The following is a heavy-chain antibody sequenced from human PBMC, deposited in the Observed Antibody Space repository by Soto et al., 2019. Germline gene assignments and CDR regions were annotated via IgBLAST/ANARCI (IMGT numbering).Heavy chain of an antibody. CDR1: GFIFATYT. V-gene: IGHV3-21*02. D-gene: IGHD4-4*01. Sequence: VPLVESGGGLVKPGRSLRLSCAASGFIFATYTINWVRQAPGKGLEWVSSITGSGIYTRYADSVKGRFTISRDNAKTSLYLQIKSLRAEDTAVYYCVKDGISNYSGNFDYWGQGTLVTVSS. CDR3: VKDGISNYSGNFDY. J-gene: IGHJ4*02. CDR2: ITGSGIYT.